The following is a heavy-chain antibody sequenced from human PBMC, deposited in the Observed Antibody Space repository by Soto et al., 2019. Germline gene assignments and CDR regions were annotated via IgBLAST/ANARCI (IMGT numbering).Heavy chain of an antibody. CDR2: IIPIFGTA. CDR3: ARASGIAAAGDYYYGMDV. J-gene: IGHJ6*02. CDR1: GGTFSSYA. D-gene: IGHD6-13*01. Sequence: QVQLVQSGAEVKKPGSSVKVSCKASGGTFSSYAISWVRQAPGQGLEWMGGIIPIFGTANYAQKFQGRVTITADESTSAAYMELSSLRSEDTAVYYCARASGIAAAGDYYYGMDVWGQGTTVTVSS. V-gene: IGHV1-69*01.